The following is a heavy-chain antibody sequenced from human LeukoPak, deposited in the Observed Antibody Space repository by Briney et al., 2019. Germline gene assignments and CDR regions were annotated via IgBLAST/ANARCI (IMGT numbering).Heavy chain of an antibody. D-gene: IGHD2-2*01. Sequence: SQTLSLTCAISGDSVSSKSAAWNWSRQSPSRGLEWLGRTYYRSKWYNDYAVSVKSRITINPDTSKNQFSLQLNAVTPEDTAVYYCARGGRGYCTSSSCYFDYWGQGTLVTVSS. CDR3: ARGGRGYCTSSSCYFDY. CDR1: GDSVSSKSAA. J-gene: IGHJ4*02. V-gene: IGHV6-1*01. CDR2: TYYRSKWYN.